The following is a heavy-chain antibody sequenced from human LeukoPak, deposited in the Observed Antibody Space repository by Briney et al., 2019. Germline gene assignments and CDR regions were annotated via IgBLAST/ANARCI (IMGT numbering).Heavy chain of an antibody. Sequence: GASVKVSCKASGYTFTSYYMHWVRQAPGKGLEWVSVIYSGGSTYYADSVKGRFTISRDNSKNTLYLQMNSLRAEDTAVYYCARVVVGATAGGVVDYWGQGTLVTVSS. CDR3: ARVVVGATAGGVVDY. J-gene: IGHJ4*02. CDR2: IYSGGST. CDR1: GYTFTSYY. D-gene: IGHD1-26*01. V-gene: IGHV3-53*01.